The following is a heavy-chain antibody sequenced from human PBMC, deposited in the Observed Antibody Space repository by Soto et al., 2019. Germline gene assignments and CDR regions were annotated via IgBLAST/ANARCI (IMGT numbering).Heavy chain of an antibody. V-gene: IGHV1-69*13. CDR3: ATVYTYNWNDRFDY. CDR2: IIPIFGTV. CDR1: GGTFSSYA. D-gene: IGHD1-20*01. Sequence: GASVKVSCKASGGTFSSYAVSWVRQAPGQGLEWMGGIIPIFGTVIYAQQFQGRVTITADESTKTAYMELRSLRFEGTAVYYCATVYTYNWNDRFDYWGQGTLVTVSS. J-gene: IGHJ4*02.